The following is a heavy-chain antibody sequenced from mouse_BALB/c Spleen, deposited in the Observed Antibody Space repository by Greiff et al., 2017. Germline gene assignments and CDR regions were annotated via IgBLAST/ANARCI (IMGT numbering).Heavy chain of an antibody. CDR3: ARDDYDRDYFDY. CDR1: GYSITSDYA. J-gene: IGHJ2*01. V-gene: IGHV3-2*02. Sequence: EVQLQESGPGLVKPSQSLSLTCTVTGYSITSDYAWNWIRQFPGNKLEWMGYISYSGSTSYNPSLKSRISITRDTSKNQFFLQLNSVTTEDTATYYCARDDYDRDYFDYWGQGTTLTVSS. CDR2: ISYSGST. D-gene: IGHD2-4*01.